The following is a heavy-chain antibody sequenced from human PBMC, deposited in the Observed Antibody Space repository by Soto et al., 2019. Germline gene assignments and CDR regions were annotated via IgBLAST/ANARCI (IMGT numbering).Heavy chain of an antibody. D-gene: IGHD5-18*01. CDR2: ISHDESNK. CDR1: GFTFSGYA. Sequence: QVQLVESGGGVVQPGRSLRLSCAASGFTFSGYAIHWVRQAPGKGLEWVAVISHDESNKYYAYSVKGRFTISRDNSRNTLYLQMNSLRAEDTAVYYCARDRDVDTAMAILDYWGQGTLVTVSS. CDR3: ARDRDVDTAMAILDY. J-gene: IGHJ4*02. V-gene: IGHV3-30-3*01.